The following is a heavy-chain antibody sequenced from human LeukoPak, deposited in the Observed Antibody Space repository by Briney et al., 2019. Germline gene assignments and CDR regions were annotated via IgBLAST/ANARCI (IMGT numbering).Heavy chain of an antibody. D-gene: IGHD6-13*01. CDR1: GFTFNTYT. CDR3: ARDRSGSSWYVSQFRNYYYYMDV. V-gene: IGHV3-21*01. J-gene: IGHJ6*03. CDR2: ISSGTSYI. Sequence: PGGSLRLSCAASGFTFNTYTMNWVRQAPGKGLEWVSSISSGTSYIYYADSVKGRFTISRDNAKNSLYLQMNSLRAEDTAVYYCARDRSGSSWYVSQFRNYYYYMDVWGKGTTVTISS.